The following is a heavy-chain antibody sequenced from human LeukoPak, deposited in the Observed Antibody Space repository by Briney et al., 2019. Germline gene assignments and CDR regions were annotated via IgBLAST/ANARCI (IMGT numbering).Heavy chain of an antibody. CDR2: ISGSGGST. CDR3: AKVGVTMIVVVNPFDY. Sequence: PGGSLRLSCAASGFTFSSYAMSWVRQAPGMGLEWVSAISGSGGSTYYADSVKGRFTISRDNSKNTLYLQMNSLRAEDTAVYYCAKVGVTMIVVVNPFDYWGQGTLVTVSS. J-gene: IGHJ4*02. CDR1: GFTFSSYA. V-gene: IGHV3-23*01. D-gene: IGHD3-22*01.